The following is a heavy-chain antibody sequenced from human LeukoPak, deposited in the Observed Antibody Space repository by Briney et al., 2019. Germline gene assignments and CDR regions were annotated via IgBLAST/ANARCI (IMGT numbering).Heavy chain of an antibody. CDR1: GFTFSDYY. D-gene: IGHD3-10*01. V-gene: IGHV3-11*03. CDR2: ISGGSNYI. Sequence: GGSLRLSCAASGFTFSDYYMSWISQAPGKGREWVSYISGGSNYINYADSVKGRFTISRDNARNPLYLQMNSLRAEDTAVYYCATGSQIRQADYWGQGTLVAVSS. CDR3: ATGSQIRQADY. J-gene: IGHJ4*02.